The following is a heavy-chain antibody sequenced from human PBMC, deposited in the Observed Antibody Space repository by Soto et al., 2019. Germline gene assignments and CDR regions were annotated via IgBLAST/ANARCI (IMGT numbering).Heavy chain of an antibody. CDR3: ARVHIVVVPAATYFDY. Sequence: QSQTLSLTCAISGDSVSSNSAAWNWIRQSPSRGLEWLGRTYYRSKWYNDYAVSVKSRITINPDTSKNQFSLQLNSVTPEDTAVYYCARVHIVVVPAATYFDYWGQGTLVTVSS. D-gene: IGHD2-2*01. CDR2: TYYRSKWYN. V-gene: IGHV6-1*01. CDR1: GDSVSSNSAA. J-gene: IGHJ4*02.